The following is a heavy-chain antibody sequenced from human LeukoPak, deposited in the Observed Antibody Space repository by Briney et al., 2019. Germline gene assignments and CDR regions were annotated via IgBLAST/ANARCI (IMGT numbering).Heavy chain of an antibody. CDR2: VYTSGST. V-gene: IGHV4-4*07. Sequence: SETLSLTCSVSGGSINPYHWSWIRQPAGKGLEWIGRVYTSGSTKYNPSLRSRVIMSVDTSRNEFSLRLNSVTAADTAVYYCARVSDRVTSGGKDHYYYYFMDVWGKGTTVTISS. J-gene: IGHJ6*03. D-gene: IGHD4-23*01. CDR1: GGSINPYH. CDR3: ARVSDRVTSGGKDHYYYYFMDV.